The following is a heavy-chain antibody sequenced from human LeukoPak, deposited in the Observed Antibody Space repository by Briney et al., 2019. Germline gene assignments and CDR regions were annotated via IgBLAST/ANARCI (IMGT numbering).Heavy chain of an antibody. J-gene: IGHJ4*02. V-gene: IGHV3-49*04. Sequence: GGSLRLSCTASGFTFGDYAMSWVRQAPGKGLEWVGFIRSKAYGGTPEYAASVKGRFTISRDDSKSIAYVQVNSPKTEDTAVYYCTRIGTSGGEFDYWGQGTLVTVSS. CDR2: IRSKAYGGTP. D-gene: IGHD2-2*01. CDR1: GFTFGDYA. CDR3: TRIGTSGGEFDY.